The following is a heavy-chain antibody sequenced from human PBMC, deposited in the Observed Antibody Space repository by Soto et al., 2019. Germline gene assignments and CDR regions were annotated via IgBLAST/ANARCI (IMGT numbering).Heavy chain of an antibody. J-gene: IGHJ4*02. D-gene: IGHD6-6*01. CDR3: ARAQYSSSSFLFDF. Sequence: ASVKVSCKASGYTFTAYFMHWVRQAPGQGLEWMGIVNPRGGSTNYAQRFQGRIAMTWDTSTSTVYMELSRLRSDDTAVYYCARAQYSSSSFLFDFWGQGTPVTVSS. CDR2: VNPRGGST. CDR1: GYTFTAYF. V-gene: IGHV1-46*01.